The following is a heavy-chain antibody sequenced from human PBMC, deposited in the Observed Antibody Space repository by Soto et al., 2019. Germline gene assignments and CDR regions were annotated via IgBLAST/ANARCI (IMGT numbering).Heavy chain of an antibody. V-gene: IGHV4-34*01. Sequence: SETLSLTCAVYGGSFSGYYWSWIRQPPGKGLEWIGEINHSGSTNYNPSLKSRVTISVDTSKNQFSLKLSSVTAADTAVYYCARDGYSRSWYPGYGMDVWGQGTTVTVSS. CDR1: GGSFSGYY. J-gene: IGHJ6*02. CDR3: ARDGYSRSWYPGYGMDV. CDR2: INHSGST. D-gene: IGHD6-13*01.